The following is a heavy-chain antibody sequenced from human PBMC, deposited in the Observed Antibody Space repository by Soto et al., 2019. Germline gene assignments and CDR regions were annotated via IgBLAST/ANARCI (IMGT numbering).Heavy chain of an antibody. CDR1: GFTFSSYA. CDR2: ISGSGGRT. D-gene: IGHD3-3*01. Sequence: PGGSLRLSCAASGFTFSSYARSWVRQAPGKGLEWVSVISGSGGRTYYADSVKGRFTTSRDNSKNTLYLQMNSLRAEDTAVYYCAKDGTYYDFWTPYGMDVWGQGTTVTVSS. CDR3: AKDGTYYDFWTPYGMDV. J-gene: IGHJ6*02. V-gene: IGHV3-23*01.